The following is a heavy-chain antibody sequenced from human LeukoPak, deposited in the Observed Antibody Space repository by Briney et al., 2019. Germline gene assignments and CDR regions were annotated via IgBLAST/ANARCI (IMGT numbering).Heavy chain of an antibody. D-gene: IGHD3-22*01. CDR1: GLTFSNYA. V-gene: IGHV3-23*01. J-gene: IGHJ4*02. CDR3: ARDGFDYYDSSGYYYFDS. CDR2: ISTSGGGI. Sequence: GGSLRLSCAASGLTFSNYAMSWVRQAPGKGLEWVSGISTSGGGIYYADSVKGRFTISRDNSMNTLYLQMYSLRADNTAVYYCARDGFDYYDSSGYYYFDSWGQGTLVTVSS.